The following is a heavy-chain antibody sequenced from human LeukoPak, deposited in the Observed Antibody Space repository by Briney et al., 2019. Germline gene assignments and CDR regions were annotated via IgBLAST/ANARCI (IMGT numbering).Heavy chain of an antibody. J-gene: IGHJ4*02. CDR1: GYTLTELS. CDR2: MNPDSGNT. Sequence: EASVKVSCKVSGYTLTELSMHWVRQAPGQGLEWMGWMNPDSGNTGFAQKFQGRVTITRDTSISTAYMELRSLTFEDTAVYYCARVGHCSRASCYLYFDYCGQGTLVTVSS. V-gene: IGHV1-8*03. CDR3: ARVGHCSRASCYLYFDY. D-gene: IGHD2-2*01.